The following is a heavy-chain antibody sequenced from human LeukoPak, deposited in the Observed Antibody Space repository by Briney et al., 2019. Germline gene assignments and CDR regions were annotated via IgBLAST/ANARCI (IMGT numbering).Heavy chain of an antibody. CDR1: GFTFSSYW. V-gene: IGHV3-7*01. CDR2: IKQDGSDK. CDR3: TIDRRLDFYYYMDV. Sequence: PGGSLRLSCAASGFTFSSYWMSWVRQAPGKGLEWVANIKQDGSDKYCVYSVKGRFTISRDKAKNSLYLQISNLRAEDTAVYYCTIDRRLDFYYYMDVCSKG. J-gene: IGHJ6*03.